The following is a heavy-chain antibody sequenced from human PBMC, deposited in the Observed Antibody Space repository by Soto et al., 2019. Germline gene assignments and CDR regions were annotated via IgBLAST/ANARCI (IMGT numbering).Heavy chain of an antibody. CDR1: GFTFSSYS. D-gene: IGHD6-19*01. V-gene: IGHV3-48*02. J-gene: IGHJ4*02. Sequence: GGSLRLSCAASGFTFSSYSMNWVRQAPGKGLEWVSYISSSTSTIYYADSVKGRFTISRDNAKNPLYLQMNSLRDEDTAVYYCARDPYSSGWYYWGQGTLVTVSS. CDR2: ISSSTSTI. CDR3: ARDPYSSGWYY.